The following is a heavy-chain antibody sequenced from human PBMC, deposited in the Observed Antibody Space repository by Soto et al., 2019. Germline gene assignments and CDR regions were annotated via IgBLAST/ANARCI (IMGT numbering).Heavy chain of an antibody. J-gene: IGHJ6*02. D-gene: IGHD3-10*01. V-gene: IGHV4-59*12. CDR1: GDSISTYY. CDR2: VYYSGST. CDR3: ASLYGSGSRVPGAYGMDV. Sequence: PSETLSLTCTVSGDSISTYYWSWIRQPPGRGLEWIGYVYYSGSTNYNPSLKSRVTMSVDTSKNQFSLKLSSVTAADTAVYYCASLYGSGSRVPGAYGMDVWGQGTTVTVSS.